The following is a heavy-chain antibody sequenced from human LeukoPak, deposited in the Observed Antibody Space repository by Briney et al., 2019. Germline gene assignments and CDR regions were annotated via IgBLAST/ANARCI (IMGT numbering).Heavy chain of an antibody. J-gene: IGHJ5*02. Sequence: PSETLSLTCTVSGGSIRSYWSWIRQPAGKGLEWLGRIYGSGSTDYNPSLKSRVTMSIDTSKNQFSLNLISVTAADTAVYYCATDSGTTGEVKFDPWGQGTLVTVSS. D-gene: IGHD3-10*01. V-gene: IGHV4-4*07. CDR3: ATDSGTTGEVKFDP. CDR2: IYGSGST. CDR1: GGSIRSY.